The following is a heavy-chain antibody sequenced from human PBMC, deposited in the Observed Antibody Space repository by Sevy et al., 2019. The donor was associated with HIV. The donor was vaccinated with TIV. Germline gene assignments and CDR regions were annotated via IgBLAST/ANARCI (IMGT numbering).Heavy chain of an antibody. CDR3: ARTKEGRYGYCSGGSCYYFDY. D-gene: IGHD2-15*01. CDR2: INPNSGGT. CDR1: GYTFTGYY. J-gene: IGHJ4*02. Sequence: ASVKVSCKASGYTFTGYYMHWVRQAPGQGLEWMGRINPNSGGTNYAQKFQGRVTMTRGTSISTAYMELSRLRSDDTAVYYCARTKEGRYGYCSGGSCYYFDYWGQGTLVTVSS. V-gene: IGHV1-2*06.